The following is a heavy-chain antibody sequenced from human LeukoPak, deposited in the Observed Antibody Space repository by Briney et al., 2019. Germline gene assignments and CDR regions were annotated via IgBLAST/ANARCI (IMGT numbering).Heavy chain of an antibody. CDR2: ISWNSGSI. D-gene: IGHD2-21*01. J-gene: IGHJ4*02. CDR1: GFTFNDYA. Sequence: GGSLRLSCAASGFTFNDYAMHWVRQAPGKGLEWVSGISWNSGSIGYADSVKGRFTISRDNAKNSLYLQMNSLRAEDTALYYCARDNFLGGHIFYYFDYWGQGTLSPSPQ. CDR3: ARDNFLGGHIFYYFDY. V-gene: IGHV3-9*01.